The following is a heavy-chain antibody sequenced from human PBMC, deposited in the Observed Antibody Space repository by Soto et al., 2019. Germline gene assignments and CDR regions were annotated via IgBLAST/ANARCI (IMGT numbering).Heavy chain of an antibody. J-gene: IGHJ4*02. D-gene: IGHD3-9*01. V-gene: IGHV1-2*02. CDR1: GYSFIDYY. Sequence: ASVNVSCKASGYSFIDYYIHWVRQAPEQGFEWMGRISPKSGGTNYAQKFEGRVTMTWDTSLNTAYMELSSLISDDTAVYYCARPPGYISDWYYFDLWGQGTLVTVSS. CDR3: ARPPGYISDWYYFDL. CDR2: ISPKSGGT.